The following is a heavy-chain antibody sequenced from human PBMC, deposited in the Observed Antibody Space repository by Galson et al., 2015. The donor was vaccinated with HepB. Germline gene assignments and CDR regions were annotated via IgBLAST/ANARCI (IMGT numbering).Heavy chain of an antibody. Sequence: SLRLSCATSGFTFSSNSMNWVRQAPGKGLEWVSYISSSSSTIYYADSVKGRFTISRDNAKNSLYLQMNSLRDEDTAVYYCAIFGGYSSGYDAFDIWGQGTMVTVSS. V-gene: IGHV3-48*02. J-gene: IGHJ3*02. D-gene: IGHD6-19*01. CDR3: AIFGGYSSGYDAFDI. CDR1: GFTFSSNS. CDR2: ISSSSSTI.